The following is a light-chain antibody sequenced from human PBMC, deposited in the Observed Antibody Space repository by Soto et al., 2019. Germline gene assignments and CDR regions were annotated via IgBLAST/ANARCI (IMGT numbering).Light chain of an antibody. J-gene: IGLJ2*01. CDR2: GNS. Sequence: QSVLTQPPSVSGAPGQRVTISCTRSSSNIGAGYDVHWYQQLPGTAPKLLIYGNSNRPSGVPDRFSGSKSGTSASLAITGLQAEDEADYYCQSYDSSLEGVFGGGTKLTVL. CDR3: QSYDSSLEGV. V-gene: IGLV1-40*01. CDR1: SSNIGAGYD.